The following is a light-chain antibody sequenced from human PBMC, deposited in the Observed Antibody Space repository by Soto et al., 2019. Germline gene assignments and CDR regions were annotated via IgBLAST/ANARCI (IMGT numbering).Light chain of an antibody. CDR1: SSNIGGNS. J-gene: IGLJ3*02. Sequence: QSVMTQPPSVSAAPGQKVTISCSGSSSNIGGNSVSWYQQLPGTAPKLVIYEVTNRPSGISNRFSGSKSDNTASLTISGLQAEDEANYYCSSFTSSSIWVFGGGTKVTVL. V-gene: IGLV2-14*01. CDR3: SSFTSSSIWV. CDR2: EVT.